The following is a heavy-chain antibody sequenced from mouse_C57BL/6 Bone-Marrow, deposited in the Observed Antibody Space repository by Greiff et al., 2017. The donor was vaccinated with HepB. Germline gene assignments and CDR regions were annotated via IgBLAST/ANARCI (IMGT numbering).Heavy chain of an antibody. V-gene: IGHV1-58*01. D-gene: IGHD1-1*01. Sequence: EVKLMESGAELVRPGSSVKMSCKTSGYTFTSYGINWVKQRPGQGLEWIGYIYIGNGYTGYNEKFKGNATLTSATSSSTAYMQLSSLTSEDSAIYFCARNGILDFYWYFDVWGTGTTVTVSS. CDR1: GYTFTSYG. J-gene: IGHJ1*03. CDR2: IYIGNGYT. CDR3: ARNGILDFYWYFDV.